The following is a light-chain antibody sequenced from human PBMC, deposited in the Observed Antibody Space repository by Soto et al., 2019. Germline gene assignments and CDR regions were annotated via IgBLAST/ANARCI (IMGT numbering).Light chain of an antibody. Sequence: QPVVTQPPSVSGAPGQRVTISCTGSSSNIGAGYDVHWYQQLPGTAPKLLIYGNSNRPSGVPDRFSGSKSGTSASLAITGLQAEDEADYYCQSYYSSLSGLVFGGGTKVTVL. CDR3: QSYYSSLSGLV. CDR1: SSNIGAGYD. CDR2: GNS. J-gene: IGLJ2*01. V-gene: IGLV1-40*01.